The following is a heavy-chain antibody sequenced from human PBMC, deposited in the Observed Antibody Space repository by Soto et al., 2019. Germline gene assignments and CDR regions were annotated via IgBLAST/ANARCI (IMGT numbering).Heavy chain of an antibody. V-gene: IGHV3-43*01. J-gene: IGHJ1*01. Sequence: GGSLRLSCAASGFTFDDYTMHWVRQAPGKGLEWVSLISWDGGSTYYADSVKGRFTISRDNSKNSLYLQMNSLRTEDTALYYCAKGPYGGNSGQEYFQHWGQGTLVTSPQ. CDR3: AKGPYGGNSGQEYFQH. CDR1: GFTFDDYT. D-gene: IGHD4-17*01. CDR2: ISWDGGST.